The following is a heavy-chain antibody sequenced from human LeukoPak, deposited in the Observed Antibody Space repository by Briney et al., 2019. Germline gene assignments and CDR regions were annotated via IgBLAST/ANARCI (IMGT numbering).Heavy chain of an antibody. CDR1: GGSFSGYY. J-gene: IGHJ6*03. CDR2: INHSGST. CDR3: ARGVRSTPLRGYYYYYYMDV. D-gene: IGHD2-2*01. V-gene: IGHV4-34*01. Sequence: SETLSLTCAVYGGSFSGYYWSWIRQPPGKGLEWIGEINHSGSTNYNPSLKSRVTISVDTSKNQFSLKLSPVTAADTAVYYCARGVRSTPLRGYYYYYYMDVWGKGTTVTVSS.